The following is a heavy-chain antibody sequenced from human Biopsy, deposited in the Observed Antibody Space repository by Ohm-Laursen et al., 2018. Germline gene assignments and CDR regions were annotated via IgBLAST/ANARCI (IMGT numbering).Heavy chain of an antibody. D-gene: IGHD1-26*01. J-gene: IGHJ5*01. V-gene: IGHV1-46*01. Sequence: ASVKVSCKPSGYSFTSYYMHWVRQAPGQGLEWMGIINPSGGSTDYAQKFQGRVTMTRDTPTSTVYMELISLRSDDTAVYYCAKGGHKAWLDSWGQGALVTVSS. CDR2: INPSGGST. CDR1: GYSFTSYY. CDR3: AKGGHKAWLDS.